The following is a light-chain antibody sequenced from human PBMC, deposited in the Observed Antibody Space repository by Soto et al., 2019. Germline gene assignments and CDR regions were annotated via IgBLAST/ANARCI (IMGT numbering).Light chain of an antibody. J-gene: IGLJ1*01. CDR2: EVR. CDR1: SSDVGGYNY. Sequence: QSALTQPASVSGSPGQSITISCTGTSSDVGGYNYVSWYQQHPGKAPKLMIYEVRNRPSGVSNRFSGSKSGNTASLTVSGLQAEDEADYHCSSYISDNTYVFGLGTKVTVL. CDR3: SSYISDNTYV. V-gene: IGLV2-14*01.